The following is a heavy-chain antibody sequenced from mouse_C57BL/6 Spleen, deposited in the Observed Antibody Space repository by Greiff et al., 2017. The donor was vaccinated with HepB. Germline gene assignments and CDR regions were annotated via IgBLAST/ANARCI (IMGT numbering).Heavy chain of an antibody. CDR2: IYPRSGNT. D-gene: IGHD1-1*01. V-gene: IGHV1-81*01. CDR3: ARNRDYGSSPFAY. J-gene: IGHJ3*01. CDR1: GYTFTSYG. Sequence: VQVVESGAELARPGASVKLSCKASGYTFTSYGISWVKQRTGQGLEWIGEIYPRSGNTYYNEKFKGKATLTADKSSSTAYMELRSLTSEDFAVYFCARNRDYGSSPFAYWGQGTLVTVSA.